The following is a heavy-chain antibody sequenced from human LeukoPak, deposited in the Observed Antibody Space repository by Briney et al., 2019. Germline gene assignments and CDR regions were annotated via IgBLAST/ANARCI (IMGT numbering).Heavy chain of an antibody. J-gene: IGHJ3*02. CDR3: ARPSGRLRSVFDI. CDR2: IYPSDSDI. CDR1: GYSFTAYW. D-gene: IGHD3-3*01. V-gene: IGHV5-51*01. Sequence: GESLKISCKGSGYSFTAYWIGWVRQMPGTGLEWMGIIYPSDSDIRYSPSFQGQVTVSVDTSINTAYLQWSSLKASDTAIYYCARPSGRLRSVFDIWGQGTMVTVSS.